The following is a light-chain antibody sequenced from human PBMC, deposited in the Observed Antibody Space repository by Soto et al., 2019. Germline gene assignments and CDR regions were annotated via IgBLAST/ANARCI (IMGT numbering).Light chain of an antibody. V-gene: IGLV2-14*01. CDR2: DVS. J-gene: IGLJ1*01. CDR3: SSYTSSSNYV. CDR1: SSDVGGYTY. Sequence: QSALTQPASVSGSPGQSITISCTGTSSDVGGYTYVSWYQQHPGKAPKLVIYDVSNRPSGVSDRFSGSKSANTASLTISGLQAEDEADYYCSSYTSSSNYVFGTGTKLTVL.